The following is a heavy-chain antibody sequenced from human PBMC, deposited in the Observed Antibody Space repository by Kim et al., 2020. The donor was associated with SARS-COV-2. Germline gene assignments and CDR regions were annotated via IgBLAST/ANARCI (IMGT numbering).Heavy chain of an antibody. D-gene: IGHD3-3*01. CDR1: GFTVSSNY. CDR2: IYSGGST. J-gene: IGHJ4*02. Sequence: GGSLRLSCAASGFTVSSNYMSWVRQAPGKGLEWVSVIYSGGSTYYADSVKGRFTISRDNSKNTLYLQMNSLRAEDTAVYYCARHYYDFWSGYPGPYYFDYWGQGTLVTVSS. V-gene: IGHV3-53*01. CDR3: ARHYYDFWSGYPGPYYFDY.